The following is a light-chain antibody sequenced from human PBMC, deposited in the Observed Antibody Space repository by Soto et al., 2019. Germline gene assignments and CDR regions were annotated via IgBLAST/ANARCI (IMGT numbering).Light chain of an antibody. CDR2: EVS. J-gene: IGLJ3*02. Sequence: QSVLTQPPSVSGSPGQSVTLSCTGTSSDIGTYNRVSWYHQPPGTAPKLLIFEVSYRPSGVPDRFSGSKSGYTASLTISGLQTEDEGDYFCSSYTSSSTWVFGGGTKLTVL. V-gene: IGLV2-18*02. CDR1: SSDIGTYNR. CDR3: SSYTSSSTWV.